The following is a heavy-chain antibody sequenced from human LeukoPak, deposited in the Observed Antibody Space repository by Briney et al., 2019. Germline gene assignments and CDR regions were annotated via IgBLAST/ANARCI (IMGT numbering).Heavy chain of an antibody. V-gene: IGHV4-39*01. Sequence: SETLSLTCSVSGDSISGGTHSWAWVRQPPGRGLEWIGTIHSSGTTQYNPSVESRVTISVDTARNHISLKLGSTTGADTAVYYCARHQSPMIRGIIVAGFDSWGQGTLVTASS. CDR1: GDSISGGTHS. CDR2: IHSSGTT. D-gene: IGHD3-10*01. J-gene: IGHJ4*02. CDR3: ARHQSPMIRGIIVAGFDS.